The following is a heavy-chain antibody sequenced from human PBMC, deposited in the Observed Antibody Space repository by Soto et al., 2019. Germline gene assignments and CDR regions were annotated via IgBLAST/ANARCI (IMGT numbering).Heavy chain of an antibody. V-gene: IGHV3-30-3*01. CDR2: ISYDGDNK. CDR3: ARGTTTSACSAMDV. CDR1: GFTFSYHA. D-gene: IGHD1-1*01. Sequence: QVQLVESGGGVVQPGRSLRLSCAASGFTFSYHALNWVRQAPGKGLEWVAVISYDGDNKYIAESVKGRFTISRDNSKNTVSLQMKSLRAEDTAMYFCARGTTTSACSAMDVWGQGTTVTVSS. J-gene: IGHJ6*02.